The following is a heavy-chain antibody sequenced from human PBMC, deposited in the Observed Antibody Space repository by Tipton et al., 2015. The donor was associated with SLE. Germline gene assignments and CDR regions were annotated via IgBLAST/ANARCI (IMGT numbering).Heavy chain of an antibody. CDR1: GFTFSSYA. CDR3: AGDLTDALDV. CDR2: ISYDGSKK. J-gene: IGHJ3*01. V-gene: IGHV3-30*04. Sequence: RSLRLSCAASGFTFSSYAMHWVRQAPGKGLEWVAVISYDGSKKYYADSVKGRFTISRDNSKNTLYLQMNSLRAEDTAVYYCAGDLTDALDVWGQGTMVTVSS.